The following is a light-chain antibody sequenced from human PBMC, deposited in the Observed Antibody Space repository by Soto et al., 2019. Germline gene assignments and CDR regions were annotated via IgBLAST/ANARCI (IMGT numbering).Light chain of an antibody. J-gene: IGLJ1*01. CDR3: CSYAGVGG. V-gene: IGLV2-23*01. CDR1: SSDVGSYNL. CDR2: EGS. Sequence: QSVLTQPASVSGSPGQSITISCTGTSSDVGSYNLVSWYQQHPGKAPKLMIYEGSKRPSGVSNRFSGSKSGNTASLTISGLQAEDEADYYCCSYAGVGGFGTGTKVTVL.